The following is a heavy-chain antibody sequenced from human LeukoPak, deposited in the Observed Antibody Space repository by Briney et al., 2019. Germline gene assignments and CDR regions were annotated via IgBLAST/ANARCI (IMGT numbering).Heavy chain of an antibody. CDR2: ISYDGSNK. CDR3: ARDPRHYYGSGSYYNLVYFDY. CDR1: GFTFSSYA. D-gene: IGHD3-10*01. V-gene: IGHV3-30-3*01. Sequence: GGSLRLSCAASGFTFSSYAMHWVRQAPGKGLEWVAVISYDGSNKYYADSVKGRFTISRDNSKNTLYLQMNSLRAEDTAVYYCARDPRHYYGSGSYYNLVYFDYWGQGTLVTVSS. J-gene: IGHJ4*02.